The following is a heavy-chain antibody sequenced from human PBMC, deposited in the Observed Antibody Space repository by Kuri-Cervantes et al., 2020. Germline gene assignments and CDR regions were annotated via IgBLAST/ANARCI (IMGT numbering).Heavy chain of an antibody. CDR3: ARDLSLIPAEDYYDMDV. V-gene: IGHV3-11*01. CDR2: ISSSGSTI. J-gene: IGHJ6*02. Sequence: GGTLTLSCAASGFSFSDYYMSWIRQAPEKGLEWVSYISSSGSTIYYSDSVKGRFTISRDNAKNSLYLQMNSLRAEETAVYYCARDLSLIPAEDYYDMDVWGQGTTVTVSS. D-gene: IGHD2-2*01. CDR1: GFSFSDYY.